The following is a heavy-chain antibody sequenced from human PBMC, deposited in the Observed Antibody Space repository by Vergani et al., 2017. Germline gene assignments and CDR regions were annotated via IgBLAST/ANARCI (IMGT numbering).Heavy chain of an antibody. CDR1: GFTVSSNY. J-gene: IGHJ2*01. V-gene: IGHV3-53*02. Sequence: EVQLVETGGGLIQPGGSLRLSCAASGFTVSSNYMSWVRQAPGKGLEWVSVIYGDGSTYYADSVKGRFTISRDNSKNTLYLQMNSLRAEDTAVYYCARYIVVVPAAWGGTGYFDLWGRGTLVTVSS. CDR2: IYGDGST. CDR3: ARYIVVVPAAWGGTGYFDL. D-gene: IGHD2-2*01.